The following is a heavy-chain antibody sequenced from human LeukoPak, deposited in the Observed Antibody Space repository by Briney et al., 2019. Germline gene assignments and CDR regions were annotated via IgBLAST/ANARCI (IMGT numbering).Heavy chain of an antibody. CDR1: GYTFTSYG. J-gene: IGHJ3*02. D-gene: IGHD3-22*01. V-gene: IGHV1-18*01. CDR2: ISAYNGNT. CDR3: ARDRGLEYYYDSSGYADAFDI. Sequence: GASVKVSCKASGYTFTSYGISWVRQAPGQGLEWMGWISAYNGNTNYAQKLQGRVTMTTDTSTSTACMELRSLRSDDTAVYYCARDRGLEYYYDSSGYADAFDIWGQGTMVTVSS.